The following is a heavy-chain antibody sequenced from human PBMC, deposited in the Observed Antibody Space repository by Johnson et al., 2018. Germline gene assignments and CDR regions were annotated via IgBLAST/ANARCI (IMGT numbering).Heavy chain of an antibody. CDR1: GGSFSGYY. CDR2: INHSGST. D-gene: IGHD1-26*01. CDR3: ARLVVGATDAFDI. J-gene: IGHJ3*02. V-gene: IGHV4-34*01. Sequence: QVQLQQWGAGLLKPSETLSLTCAVYGGSFSGYYWSWIRQPPGKGLAWIGEINHSGSTNYNPSLKSRVTIPVDTSKNQFSLKVSSVTAADTAGYYCARLVVGATDAFDIWGQGTTVNVSS.